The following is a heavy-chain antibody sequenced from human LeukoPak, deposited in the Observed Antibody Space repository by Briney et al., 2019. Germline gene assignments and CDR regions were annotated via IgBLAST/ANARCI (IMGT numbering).Heavy chain of an antibody. Sequence: GGSLRLSCAASGFTFRSYAMSGVRQAPGKGLEWVSAISGSGGSTYYADSVKGRFTISRDNSKNTLYLQMNSLRAEDTAVYCCAKDRDIVVEPAAHNWFYPWGQGTLVTVSS. D-gene: IGHD2-2*01. CDR2: ISGSGGST. J-gene: IGHJ5*02. CDR1: GFTFRSYA. V-gene: IGHV3-23*01. CDR3: AKDRDIVVEPAAHNWFYP.